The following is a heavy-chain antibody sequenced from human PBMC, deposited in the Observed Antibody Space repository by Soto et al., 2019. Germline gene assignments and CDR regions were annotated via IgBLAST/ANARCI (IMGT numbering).Heavy chain of an antibody. D-gene: IGHD6-13*01. CDR3: ARDPGVSDSSSWYVY. J-gene: IGHJ4*02. CDR1: GFTFSDCY. Sequence: KSGGSLRLSCAASGFTFSDCYMSWIRQSPGKGLEWVSYISSSGSTIYYADSVKGRFTISRDNAKNSLYLQMNSLRAEDTAVYYCARDPGVSDSSSWYVYWGQGTLVTVSS. CDR2: ISSSGSTI. V-gene: IGHV3-11*01.